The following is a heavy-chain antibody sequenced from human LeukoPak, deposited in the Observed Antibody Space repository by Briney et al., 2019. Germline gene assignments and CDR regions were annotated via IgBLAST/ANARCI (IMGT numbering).Heavy chain of an antibody. CDR3: ARGWQINSSGGFVDP. Sequence: ASLKVSCQASGYGFTEYYVHWIRQAPGQGLEWMGWINPSSGATIYAQKFQGRVTMTRDTFTTTAYMEINSILSDDTAVYYCARGWQINSSGGFVDPWGQGTLVTVSS. V-gene: IGHV1-2*02. CDR1: GYGFTEYY. J-gene: IGHJ5*02. D-gene: IGHD6-6*01. CDR2: INPSSGAT.